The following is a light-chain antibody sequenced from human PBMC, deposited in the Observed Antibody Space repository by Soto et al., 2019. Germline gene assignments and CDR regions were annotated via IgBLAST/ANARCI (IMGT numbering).Light chain of an antibody. V-gene: IGKV2-28*01. CDR3: MQALQTPVT. CDR2: LVS. CDR1: QSLLHSNGYNY. Sequence: DIVMTQSPLSLPVTPGEPASISCRSSQSLLHSNGYNYLDWYLQKPGQSPHLLIYLVSNRASGVPDRFSGSVSGTDFTLKISRVEAEDVGVYYCMQALQTPVTFGQGTRLEIK. J-gene: IGKJ5*01.